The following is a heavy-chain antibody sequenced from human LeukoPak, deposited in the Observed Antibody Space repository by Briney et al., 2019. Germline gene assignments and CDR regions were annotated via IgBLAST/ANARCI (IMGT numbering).Heavy chain of an antibody. CDR3: ATARGYSSGDK. J-gene: IGHJ4*02. CDR2: MSGSGSST. D-gene: IGHD6-19*01. V-gene: IGHV3-23*01. CDR1: GFTFNTYV. Sequence: GGSLRLSCAASGFTFNTYVISWVRQAPGKGLEWVSSMSGSGSSTYYADSVKGRFTISRDNTKNTLYLRMNSLRAEDTAVYYCATARGYSSGDKWGQGTLVTVS.